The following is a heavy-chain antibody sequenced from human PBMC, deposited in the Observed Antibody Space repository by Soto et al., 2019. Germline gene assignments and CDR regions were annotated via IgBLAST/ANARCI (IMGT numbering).Heavy chain of an antibody. CDR1: GGSISSGGYY. CDR3: ATEKLRWGGESDWFDP. CDR2: IYYSGST. J-gene: IGHJ5*02. V-gene: IGHV4-31*03. Sequence: QVQLQESGPGLVKPSQTLSLTCTVSGGSISSGGYYWSWIRQHPGKGLEWIGYIYYSGSTYYNPSLKSRVSISVDTSKNQFSLNLSSVTAADTAVYYCATEKLRWGGESDWFDPWGQGTLVTVSS. D-gene: IGHD3-10*01.